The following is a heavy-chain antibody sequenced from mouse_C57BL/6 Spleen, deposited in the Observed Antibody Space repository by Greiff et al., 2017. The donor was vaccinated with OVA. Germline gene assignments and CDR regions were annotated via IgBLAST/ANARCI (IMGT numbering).Heavy chain of an antibody. CDR1: GYTFTGYW. J-gene: IGHJ3*01. V-gene: IGHV1-9*01. Sequence: VQLQQSGAELMKPGASVKLSCKATGYTFTGYWIEWVKQRPGHGLEWIGEILPGSGSTNYNEKFKGKATFTADTSSNTAYMQLSSLKTEDSAIYYCASRDYDYAWFAYWGQGTLVTVSA. CDR3: ASRDYDYAWFAY. CDR2: ILPGSGST. D-gene: IGHD2-4*01.